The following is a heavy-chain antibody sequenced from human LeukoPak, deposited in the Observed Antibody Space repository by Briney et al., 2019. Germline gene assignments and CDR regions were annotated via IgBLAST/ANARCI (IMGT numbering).Heavy chain of an antibody. CDR3: ARERSEYCSSTSCYNLDY. V-gene: IGHV1-69*05. Sequence: ASVKVSCKASGGTFSSYGFSWVRQAPGQGLEWMGRIIPIFGTANYAQKFQGRVTITTDESTSTAYMELSSLRSEDTAVYYCARERSEYCSSTSCYNLDYWGQGTLVTVSS. CDR1: GGTFSSYG. CDR2: IIPIFGTA. D-gene: IGHD2-2*02. J-gene: IGHJ4*02.